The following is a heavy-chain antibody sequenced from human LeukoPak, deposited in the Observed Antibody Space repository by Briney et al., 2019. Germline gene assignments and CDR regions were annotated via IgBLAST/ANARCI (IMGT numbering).Heavy chain of an antibody. CDR2: INTDGSVT. CDR1: GFPFSNYW. J-gene: IGHJ6*04. Sequence: PGGSLRLSCAASGFPFSNYWMLWVRQGPGKGLAWVSNINTDGSVTNYADSVKGRFSISRDNAKNTLYLQMKSLRAEDSAVYYCGRDNNYKVDVWGKGTTVTVSS. V-gene: IGHV3-74*01. D-gene: IGHD5-24*01. CDR3: GRDNNYKVDV.